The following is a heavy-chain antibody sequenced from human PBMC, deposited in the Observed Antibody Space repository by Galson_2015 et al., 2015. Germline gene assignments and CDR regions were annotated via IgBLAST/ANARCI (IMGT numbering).Heavy chain of an antibody. D-gene: IGHD4-17*01. V-gene: IGHV4-39*01. CDR2: IYYSGST. CDR1: GGSISSSSYY. Sequence: SETLSLTCTVSGGSISSSSYYWGWIRQPPGKGLEWIGSIYYSGSTYYNPSLKSRVTITVDTSKNQFSLKLSSVTAADTAVYYCASATVTTLEPFFDYWGQGTLVTVSS. CDR3: ASATVTTLEPFFDY. J-gene: IGHJ4*02.